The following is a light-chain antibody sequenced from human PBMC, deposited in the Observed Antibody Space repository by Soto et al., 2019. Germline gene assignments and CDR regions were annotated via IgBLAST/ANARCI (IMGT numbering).Light chain of an antibody. V-gene: IGKV3-20*01. CDR3: QQYGRSPYT. Sequence: EIVLTQSPGTLSLSPGERATLSCRASQSVSSSYLAWYQQKPGQSPRLLIYDTSSRATGIADRFRGSGSGTDFTATIRRLEPEDVAVYFCQQYGRSPYTFGQWTKLEIK. J-gene: IGKJ2*01. CDR2: DTS. CDR1: QSVSSSY.